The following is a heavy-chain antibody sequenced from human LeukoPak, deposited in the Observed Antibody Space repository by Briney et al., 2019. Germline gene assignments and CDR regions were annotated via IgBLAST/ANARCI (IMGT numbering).Heavy chain of an antibody. D-gene: IGHD2-15*01. J-gene: IGHJ4*02. CDR1: GFTFSSYS. CDR3: ARVLLPYVTPTGYFDY. V-gene: IGHV3-30*03. Sequence: GGSLRLSCAASGFTFSSYSMNWVRQAPGKGLEWVAVISYDGSNKYYADSVKGRFTISRDNSKNTLYLQMNSPRAEDTAVYYCARVLLPYVTPTGYFDYWGQGTLVTVSS. CDR2: ISYDGSNK.